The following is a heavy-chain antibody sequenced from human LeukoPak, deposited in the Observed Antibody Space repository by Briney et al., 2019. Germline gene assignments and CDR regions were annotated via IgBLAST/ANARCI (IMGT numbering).Heavy chain of an antibody. J-gene: IGHJ4*02. V-gene: IGHV3-11*04. CDR1: GFTFSDYY. D-gene: IGHD5-12*01. Sequence: GGSLRLSCAASGFTFSDYYMSWIRQSPGKGLEWISYISSSGSAMYYADSVKGRFTISRDNAKNSLYLQMNSLRAEDTAVYYCARDHSPTISSRIDYWGQGTLVTVSS. CDR2: ISSSGSAM. CDR3: ARDHSPTISSRIDY.